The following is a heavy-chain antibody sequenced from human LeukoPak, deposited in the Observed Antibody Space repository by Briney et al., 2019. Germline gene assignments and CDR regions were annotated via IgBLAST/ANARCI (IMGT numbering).Heavy chain of an antibody. Sequence: SETLSLTCTVSAVSITTYYWGWIRQPPGKGREWIGFIYYSGNTNDNPSLKSRVTISVDTSKNQISLKLSSVTAADTAVYYCARAYTSWSFDYWGQGTLVTVSS. CDR1: AVSITTYY. D-gene: IGHD2-2*02. J-gene: IGHJ4*02. CDR2: IYYSGNT. CDR3: ARAYTSWSFDY. V-gene: IGHV4-59*01.